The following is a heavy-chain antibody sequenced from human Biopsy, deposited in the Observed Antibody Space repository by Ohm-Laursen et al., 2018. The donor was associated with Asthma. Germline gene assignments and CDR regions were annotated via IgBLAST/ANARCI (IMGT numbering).Heavy chain of an antibody. D-gene: IGHD1-1*01. J-gene: IGHJ3*02. V-gene: IGHV3-30*06. CDR2: ISKDASTQ. CDR3: VRDGTDDAFDI. Sequence: RRLSCSTFGISIGNFAIHWVRQTPCKGLEWGGVISKDASTQDYADSVKSRFTMARDNSKNTLDLQMNSLREEDTAVYYCVRDGTDDAFDIWGQGTVVSVSS. CDR1: GISIGNFA.